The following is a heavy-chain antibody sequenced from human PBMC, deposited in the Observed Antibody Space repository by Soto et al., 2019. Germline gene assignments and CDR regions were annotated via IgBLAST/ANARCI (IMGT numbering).Heavy chain of an antibody. V-gene: IGHV1-69*13. D-gene: IGHD3-3*01. CDR1: GGTFSSYA. CDR3: ARLYYDFWSGYYFYNWFDP. CDR2: IIPIFGTA. J-gene: IGHJ5*02. Sequence: SVKVSCKASGGTFSSYAISWVRQAPGQGLEWMGGIIPIFGTANYAQKFQGRGTITADESTSTAYMELSSLRSEDTAVYYCARLYYDFWSGYYFYNWFDPWGQGTLVTVSS.